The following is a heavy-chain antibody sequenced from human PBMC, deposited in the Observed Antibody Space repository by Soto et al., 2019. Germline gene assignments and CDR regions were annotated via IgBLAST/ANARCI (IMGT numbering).Heavy chain of an antibody. D-gene: IGHD6-19*01. V-gene: IGHV1-3*01. CDR1: GYTFTSYA. CDR3: ASSSSGWYGENDY. J-gene: IGHJ4*02. Sequence: ASVKVSCKASGYTFTSYAMHWVRPAPGQRLEWMGWINAGNGNTKYSQKFQGRVTITRDTSASTAYMELSSLRSEDTAVYYCASSSSGWYGENDYWGQGTLVTVSS. CDR2: INAGNGNT.